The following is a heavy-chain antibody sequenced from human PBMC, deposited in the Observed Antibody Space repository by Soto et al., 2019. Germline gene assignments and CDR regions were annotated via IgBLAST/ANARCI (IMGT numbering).Heavy chain of an antibody. CDR3: AKDQLLDFWSGYPDY. V-gene: IGHV3-23*01. J-gene: IGHJ4*02. CDR2: ISGSGGST. D-gene: IGHD3-3*01. Sequence: PGGSLRLSCAAYGFTFSSYAMSWVRQAPGKGLEWVSAISGSGGSTYYADSVKGRFTISRDNSKNTLYLQMNSLRAEDTAVYYCAKDQLLDFWSGYPDYWGQGTLVTVSS. CDR1: GFTFSSYA.